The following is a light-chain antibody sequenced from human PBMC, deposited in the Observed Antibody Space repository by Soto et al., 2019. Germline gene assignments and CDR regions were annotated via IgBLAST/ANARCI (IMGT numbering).Light chain of an antibody. CDR1: QTISSW. CDR2: KAS. Sequence: DIQMTQSPSSVPASVGDRVTITCRASQTISSWLAWYQQKPGKAPKLLIYKASTLKSGVPSRFSGSGSGTEFTLTISSLQPDDFATYYCQQYNSYSFGQGTKVDIK. V-gene: IGKV1-5*03. CDR3: QQYNSYS. J-gene: IGKJ1*01.